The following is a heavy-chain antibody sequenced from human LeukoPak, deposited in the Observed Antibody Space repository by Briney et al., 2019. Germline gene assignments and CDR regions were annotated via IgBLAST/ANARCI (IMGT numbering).Heavy chain of an antibody. V-gene: IGHV4-59*01. CDR1: DDSISDYY. Sequence: SETLSLTCTVSDDSISDYYRGWIRQPPGKGLEWIGYFHNSGTSTYNPSLKSRVTISADTSKNQFSLKLNSLTTADTAVYYCTRGAGWLIDYWGQGVLVTVSS. CDR3: TRGAGWLIDY. J-gene: IGHJ4*02. D-gene: IGHD3-16*01. CDR2: FHNSGTS.